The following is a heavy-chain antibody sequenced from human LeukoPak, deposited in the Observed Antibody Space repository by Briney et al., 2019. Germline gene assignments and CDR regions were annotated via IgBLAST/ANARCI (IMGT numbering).Heavy chain of an antibody. CDR2: IFYSGST. J-gene: IGHJ6*03. CDR1: GGSFSGYY. Sequence: PSETLSLTCAVYGGSFSGYYWSWIRQPPGKALEWIGNIFYSGSTYYSPSLKSRVTISLDTSRNQFSLKLNSVTAADTAVYYCASVRRGFGESSKYYAYYYMGVWGKGTTVTISS. V-gene: IGHV4-34*12. D-gene: IGHD3-10*01. CDR3: ASVRRGFGESSKYYAYYYMGV.